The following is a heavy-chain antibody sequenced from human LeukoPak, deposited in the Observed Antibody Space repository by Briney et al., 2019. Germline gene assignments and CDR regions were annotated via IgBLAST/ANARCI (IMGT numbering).Heavy chain of an antibody. Sequence: AGSLRLSCAASGFTFKSYGMSWVRQAPGKGLEWVSVISRSGDNTNYAAPVKGRFTISRDNSKNTLYVQMNSLRAEDTAVYYCAKNMGYGGNSAFDIWGQGTIATVSS. CDR1: GFTFKSYG. CDR3: AKNMGYGGNSAFDI. J-gene: IGHJ3*02. CDR2: ISRSGDNT. V-gene: IGHV3-23*01. D-gene: IGHD4-23*01.